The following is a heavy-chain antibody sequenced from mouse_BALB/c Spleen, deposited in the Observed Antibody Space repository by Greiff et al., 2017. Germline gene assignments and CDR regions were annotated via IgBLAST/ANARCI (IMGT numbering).Heavy chain of an antibody. CDR2: IDPSDSYT. J-gene: IGHJ1*01. CDR3: ARLGTSWDGDFDV. CDR1: GYTFTSYW. D-gene: IGHD4-1*01. V-gene: IGHV1-69*02. Sequence: QVQLQQSGAELVKPGASVKLSCKASGYTFTSYWMHWVKQRPGQGLEWIGEIDPSDSYTNYNQKFKGKATLTVDKSSSTAYMQLSSLTSEDSAVYYCARLGTSWDGDFDVWGAGTTVTVSS.